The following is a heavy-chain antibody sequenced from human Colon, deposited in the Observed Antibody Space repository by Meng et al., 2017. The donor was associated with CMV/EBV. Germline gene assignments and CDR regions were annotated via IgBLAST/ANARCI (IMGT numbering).Heavy chain of an antibody. CDR1: GYTSTSYD. J-gene: IGHJ6*02. CDR3: ARVRTYYYDSSPGADYGMDV. CDR2: MNPNSGNT. Sequence: ASVKVSCKASGYTSTSYDINWVRQATGQGLEWMGWMNPNSGNTGYAQKFQGRVTITRNTSISTAYMELSSLRSEDTAVYYCARVRTYYYDSSPGADYGMDVWGQGTTVTVSS. D-gene: IGHD3-22*01. V-gene: IGHV1-8*03.